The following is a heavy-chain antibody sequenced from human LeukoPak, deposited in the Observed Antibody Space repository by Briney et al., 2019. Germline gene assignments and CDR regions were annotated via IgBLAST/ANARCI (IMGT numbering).Heavy chain of an antibody. CDR3: ARDSDHYDSSGYFLGIMEGPY. D-gene: IGHD3-22*01. CDR2: ISSSSSNI. V-gene: IGHV3-21*01. J-gene: IGHJ4*02. CDR1: GFTFSKYS. Sequence: GGSLRLSCAASGFTFSKYSMNWVRQAPGKGLEWVSSISSSSSNIYYADSVKGRFTISRDNAKSSLYLQMNSLRAEDTALYYCARDSDHYDSSGYFLGIMEGPYWGQGTLVTVSS.